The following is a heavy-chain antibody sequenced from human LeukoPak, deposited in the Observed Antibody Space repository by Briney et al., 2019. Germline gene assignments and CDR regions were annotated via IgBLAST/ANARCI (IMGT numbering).Heavy chain of an antibody. J-gene: IGHJ3*02. D-gene: IGHD4-17*01. V-gene: IGHV1-69*04. Sequence: GASVKVSCKASGGTFSSYAISWVRQAPGQGLEWMGRIIPILGIANYAQKFQGRVTITADKSTSTAYMELSSLRSEDTAVYYCARDDVPDDYGDYGDGAFDIWGQGTMVTVSS. CDR3: ARDDVPDDYGDYGDGAFDI. CDR2: IIPILGIA. CDR1: GGTFSSYA.